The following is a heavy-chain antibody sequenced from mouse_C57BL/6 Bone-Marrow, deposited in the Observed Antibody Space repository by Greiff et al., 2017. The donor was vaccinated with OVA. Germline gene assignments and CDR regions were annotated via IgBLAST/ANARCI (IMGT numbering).Heavy chain of an antibody. V-gene: IGHV14-3*01. CDR3: DICDGMDY. Sequence: VQLKESVAELVRPGASVKVSCTASGYTFNNTYMHWVKQRPEQGLEWIGRIDPANGNTNYAPKFQGKATITADTSSNTAYLQLSSLTSEDSAISYCDICDGMDYWGQGTAVTVSS. D-gene: IGHD2-3*01. J-gene: IGHJ4*01. CDR2: IDPANGNT. CDR1: GYTFNNTY.